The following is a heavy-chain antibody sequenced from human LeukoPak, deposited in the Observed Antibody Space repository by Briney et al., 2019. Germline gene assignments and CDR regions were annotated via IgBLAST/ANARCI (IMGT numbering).Heavy chain of an antibody. CDR2: INPNSGGT. CDR1: GYTFTGYY. J-gene: IGHJ4*02. CDR3: ASPVQRGYGSGSYDY. Sequence: ASVKVSCKASGYTFTGYYMHWVRQAPGQGLEWMGWINPNSGGTNYAQKFQGRVTMTRDTSISTAYMELSRLRSDDTGVYYCASPVQRGYGSGSYDYWGQGTLVSDSS. D-gene: IGHD3-10*01. V-gene: IGHV1-2*02.